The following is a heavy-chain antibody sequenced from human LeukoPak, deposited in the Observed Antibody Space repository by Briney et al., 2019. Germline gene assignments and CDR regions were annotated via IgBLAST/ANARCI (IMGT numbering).Heavy chain of an antibody. J-gene: IGHJ3*02. Sequence: GGSLRLSCAASGFTFSSYGMHWVRQAPGKGLEWVAVISYDGSNKYYADSVKGRFTISRDNSKNTLYLQMNSLRAEDTAVYYCAKEGARWSWGAFDIWGQGTMVTVSS. CDR2: ISYDGSNK. V-gene: IGHV3-30*18. D-gene: IGHD3-10*01. CDR1: GFTFSSYG. CDR3: AKEGARWSWGAFDI.